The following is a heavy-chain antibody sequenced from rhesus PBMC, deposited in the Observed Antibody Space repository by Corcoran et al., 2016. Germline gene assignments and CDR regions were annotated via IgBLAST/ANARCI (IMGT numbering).Heavy chain of an antibody. CDR1: GYSISSGYG. J-gene: IGHJ4*01. CDR3: ARASYYLDY. D-gene: IGHD1-1*01. CDR2: RSYSGSA. V-gene: IGHV4-127*01. Sequence: QLQLQESGPGLVKPSETLSLTCDVSGYSISSGYGWSWLRQPQGKGLEGIVYRSYSGSACYNPALTSRGTSARGTAKTQFCLKPTSVTAADPAVDYCARASYYLDYWGQGVLVTVAS.